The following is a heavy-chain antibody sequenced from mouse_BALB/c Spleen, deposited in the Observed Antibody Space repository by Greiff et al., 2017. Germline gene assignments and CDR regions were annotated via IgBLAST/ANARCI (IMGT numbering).Heavy chain of an antibody. J-gene: IGHJ4*01. CDR3: AGGLYAMDY. Sequence: EVKLMESGPGLVKPSQSLSLTCTVTGYSITSDYAWNWIRQFPGNKLEWMGYISYSGSTSYNPSLKSRISITRDTSKNQFFLQLNSVTTEDTATYYCAGGLYAMDYWGQGTSVTVSS. V-gene: IGHV3-2*02. CDR1: GYSITSDYA. CDR2: ISYSGST.